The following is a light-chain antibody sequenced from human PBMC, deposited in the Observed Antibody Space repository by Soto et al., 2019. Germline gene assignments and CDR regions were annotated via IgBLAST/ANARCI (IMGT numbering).Light chain of an antibody. CDR1: SSNIGSNY. CDR3: ATWDDILSGPV. V-gene: IGLV1-47*01. CDR2: RTN. Sequence: QSVLTQPPSASGTPGQRVTISCSGSSSNIGSNYVSWYQHLPGTAPKLLIYRTNQRPSGVTDRFYGSKSGTSPSLAISGLLAEDEAEYYCATWDDILSGPVFAGGTKLTVL. J-gene: IGLJ2*01.